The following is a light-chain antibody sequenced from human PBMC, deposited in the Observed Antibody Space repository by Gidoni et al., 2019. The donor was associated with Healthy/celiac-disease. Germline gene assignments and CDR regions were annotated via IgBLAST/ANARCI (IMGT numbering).Light chain of an antibody. CDR3: QQYNSYSRYT. CDR2: KAS. V-gene: IGKV1-5*03. J-gene: IGKJ2*01. Sequence: PEKAPKLLIYKASSLESGVQSRFSGSGSVTEFTITIISLQPDDFSTDYCQQYNSYSRYTFGQGTKLEIK.